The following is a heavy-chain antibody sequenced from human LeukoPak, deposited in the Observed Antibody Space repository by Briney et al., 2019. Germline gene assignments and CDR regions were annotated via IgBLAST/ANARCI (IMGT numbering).Heavy chain of an antibody. CDR3: AKDLRNMAAGDC. D-gene: IGHD6-13*01. Sequence: PGRSLTLSCAASGFPFSRYGMHWVRQAPGKGLEWVAVVWNDGSNKYYGDSVKGRFTISRDNSTNMLYLQMNSLIAEDTALYYCAKDLRNMAAGDCWGQGTLVTVSS. CDR2: VWNDGSNK. J-gene: IGHJ4*02. CDR1: GFPFSRYG. V-gene: IGHV3-33*06.